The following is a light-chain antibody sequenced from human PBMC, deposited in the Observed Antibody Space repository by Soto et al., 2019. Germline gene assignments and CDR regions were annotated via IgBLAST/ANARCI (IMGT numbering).Light chain of an antibody. CDR1: QSVSSTS. CDR2: GAS. Sequence: EIVLTQSPGTLSFSPGERATLSCRASQSVSSTSLAWYQQKPGQAPRLLIYGASNRATGIPDRFSGSGSGTDFTLTISRLEPEDFAGYYCQQYDGSPPWTFGLGTKVQFK. CDR3: QQYDGSPPWT. V-gene: IGKV3-20*01. J-gene: IGKJ1*01.